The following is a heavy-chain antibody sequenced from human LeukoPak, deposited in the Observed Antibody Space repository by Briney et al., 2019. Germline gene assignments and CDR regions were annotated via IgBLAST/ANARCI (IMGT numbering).Heavy chain of an antibody. D-gene: IGHD2-21*01. CDR1: GYTFTGYY. J-gene: IGHJ4*02. Sequence: GASVKVSCKASGYTFTGYYMDWVRQAPGQGLEWMGRINTNSGGTNYAQKFQGRVTMTGDTSISTAYMELSRLTSDDAAVYYCARGLGGNYPGNWGQGIQVTVSS. V-gene: IGHV1-2*02. CDR2: INTNSGGT. CDR3: ARGLGGNYPGN.